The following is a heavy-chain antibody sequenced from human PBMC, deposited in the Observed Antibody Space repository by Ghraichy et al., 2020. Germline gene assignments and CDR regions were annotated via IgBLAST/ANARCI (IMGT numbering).Heavy chain of an antibody. CDR1: GGSIISNSYY. V-gene: IGHV4-39*01. CDR2: IYYSGSA. D-gene: IGHD3-22*01. CDR3: ARNHKYYYDISGYLDAFDI. J-gene: IGHJ3*02. Sequence: SETLSLTCTVSGGSIISNSYYWGWIRQPPGKGLEWIGSIYYSGSAYYNPSLKSRVTISVDTSKNQFSLKLSSVTAADTTVYYCARNHKYYYDISGYLDAFDIWGQGTMVTVSS.